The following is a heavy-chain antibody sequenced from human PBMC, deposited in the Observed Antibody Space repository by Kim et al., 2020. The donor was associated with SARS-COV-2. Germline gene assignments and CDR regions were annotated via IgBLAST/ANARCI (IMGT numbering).Heavy chain of an antibody. D-gene: IGHD6-13*01. V-gene: IGHV3-15*01. CDR3: TPVQKAAGGIYATFDY. Sequence: GGSLRLSCAASGFIFSYGWMTWVRQVLGKGLEWVGRMYSKTDGGTTDYASLVKGRFTISRDDSKTTLYLQMNSLKTEHTAVYYCTPVQKAAGGIYATFDYWGQGTQVTVSS. CDR1: GFIFSYGW. CDR2: MYSKTDGGTT. J-gene: IGHJ4*02.